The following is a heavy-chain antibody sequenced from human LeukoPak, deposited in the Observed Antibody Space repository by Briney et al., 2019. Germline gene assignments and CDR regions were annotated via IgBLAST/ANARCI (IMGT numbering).Heavy chain of an antibody. V-gene: IGHV3-74*01. CDR1: GFTFSNYW. Sequence: PGGSLTLSCATSGFTFSNYWMHWVRQAPGKGLVWVSRIESDGSSADYADSVKGRFTISRDNSMNTLYLQMNSLRAEDTAVYYCAKGKWSDLPEFDYWGQGTRVTVSS. J-gene: IGHJ4*02. CDR3: AKGKWSDLPEFDY. D-gene: IGHD2-15*01. CDR2: IESDGSSA.